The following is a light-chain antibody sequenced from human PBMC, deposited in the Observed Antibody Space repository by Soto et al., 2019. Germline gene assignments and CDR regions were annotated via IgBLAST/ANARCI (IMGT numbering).Light chain of an antibody. V-gene: IGKV1-5*01. Sequence: IQMTQSPSTLSASVGDRVTITCRASQSISSWLAWYQQKAGKATKLLIYDTSDLEIGVPSRLSGSRSRTEFTLPLCRLQPDDFATYYCQQYPTYSFGQGTKVDIK. J-gene: IGKJ1*01. CDR1: QSISSW. CDR3: QQYPTYS. CDR2: DTS.